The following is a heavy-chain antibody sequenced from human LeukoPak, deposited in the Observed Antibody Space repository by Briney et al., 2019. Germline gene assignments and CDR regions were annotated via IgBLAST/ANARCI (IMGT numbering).Heavy chain of an antibody. Sequence: GGSLRLSCAASGFTFSSYSMNWVRQAPGKGLEWVSVIYSGGSTYYADSVKGRFTISRDNSKNTLYLRMNSLRAEDTAVYYCARALGIAAAGGAFDIWGQGTMVTVSS. J-gene: IGHJ3*02. CDR1: GFTFSSYS. CDR2: IYSGGST. CDR3: ARALGIAAAGGAFDI. D-gene: IGHD6-13*01. V-gene: IGHV3-53*01.